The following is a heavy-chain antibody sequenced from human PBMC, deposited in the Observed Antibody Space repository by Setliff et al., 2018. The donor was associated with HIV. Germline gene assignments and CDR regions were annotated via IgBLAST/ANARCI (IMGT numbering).Heavy chain of an antibody. J-gene: IGHJ3*02. D-gene: IGHD3-3*02. CDR2: IKSKTDGGTT. CDR1: GFTFGNAW. V-gene: IGHV3-15*01. CDR3: ARDGGPHSPFLEWLPPYGRVLSGTFDI. Sequence: PGGSLRLSCAASGFTFGNAWMSWVRQAPGKGLEWVGRIKSKTDGGTTDYADSVKGRFTISRDNAKNSLYLQMNSLRAEDTAVYYCARDGGPHSPFLEWLPPYGRVLSGTFDIWGQGTMVTVSS.